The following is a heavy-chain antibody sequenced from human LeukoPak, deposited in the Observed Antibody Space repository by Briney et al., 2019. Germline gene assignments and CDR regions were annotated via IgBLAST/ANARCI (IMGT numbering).Heavy chain of an antibody. Sequence: GGSLRLSCAASGFTFSSYGMHWVRQAPGKGLEWVSYISSSGSTIYYADSVKGRFTISRDNSKNTLYLQMSSLRAEDTAVYYCAKHGMGRSWFDPWGQGTLVTVSS. CDR3: AKHGMGRSWFDP. V-gene: IGHV3-48*01. CDR2: ISSSGSTI. J-gene: IGHJ5*02. D-gene: IGHD3-10*01. CDR1: GFTFSSYG.